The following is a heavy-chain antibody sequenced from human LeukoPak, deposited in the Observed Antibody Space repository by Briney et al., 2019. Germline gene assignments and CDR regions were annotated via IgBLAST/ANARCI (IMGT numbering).Heavy chain of an antibody. CDR3: ARDHLDYDSSGYYYAP. CDR2: INWNGGST. J-gene: IGHJ5*02. Sequence: RPGGSLRLSCAAPGFTFDDYGMSWVRQAPGKGLEWVSGINWNGGSTGYADSVKGRFTISRDNAKNSLYLQMNSLRAEDTALYHCARDHLDYDSSGYYYAPWGQGTLVTVSS. D-gene: IGHD3-22*01. CDR1: GFTFDDYG. V-gene: IGHV3-20*01.